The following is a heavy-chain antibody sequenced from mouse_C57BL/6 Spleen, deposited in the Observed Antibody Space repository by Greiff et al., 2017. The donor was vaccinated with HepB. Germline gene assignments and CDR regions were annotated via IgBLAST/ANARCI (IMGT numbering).Heavy chain of an antibody. J-gene: IGHJ4*01. CDR2: INPNNGGT. Sequence: VQLKQSGPELVKPGASVKIPCKASGYTFNDYNMDWVKQSHGQSLEWIGDINPNNGGTIYNQKFKGKATLTVDKSSSTAYMELRSLTFEDTAVYYCARWANWDAIDYWGQGTSVTVSS. D-gene: IGHD4-1*01. CDR3: ARWANWDAIDY. CDR1: GYTFNDYN. V-gene: IGHV1-18*01.